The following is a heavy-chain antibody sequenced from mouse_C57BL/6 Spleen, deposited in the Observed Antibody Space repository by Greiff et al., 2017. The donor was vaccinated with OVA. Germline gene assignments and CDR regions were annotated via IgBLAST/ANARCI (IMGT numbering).Heavy chain of an antibody. J-gene: IGHJ2*01. CDR1: GYAFTNYL. Sequence: QVQLQQSGAELVRPGTSVKVSCKASGYAFTNYLIEWVKQRPGQGLEWIGVINPGSGGTNYNEKFKGKATLTADKSSSTAYMQLSSLPSEDSAVYFCAGGGYGNPYYFDYWGQGTTRTVSS. D-gene: IGHD2-1*01. CDR3: AGGGYGNPYYFDY. V-gene: IGHV1-54*01. CDR2: INPGSGGT.